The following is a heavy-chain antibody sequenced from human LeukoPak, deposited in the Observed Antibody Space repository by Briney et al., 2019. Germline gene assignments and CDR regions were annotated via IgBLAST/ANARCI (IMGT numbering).Heavy chain of an antibody. V-gene: IGHV1-18*01. CDR3: ARDFDEFRVRKRGYFDY. CDR2: ISAYNGNT. D-gene: IGHD1-14*01. J-gene: IGHJ4*02. CDR1: GYTFTSYG. Sequence: ASVKVSCKASGYTFTSYGISWVRQAPGQGLEWMGWISAYNGNTNYAQKLQGRVTMTTDTSTSTAYMELRSLRSDDTAVYYCARDFDEFRVRKRGYFDYWAREPWSPSPQ.